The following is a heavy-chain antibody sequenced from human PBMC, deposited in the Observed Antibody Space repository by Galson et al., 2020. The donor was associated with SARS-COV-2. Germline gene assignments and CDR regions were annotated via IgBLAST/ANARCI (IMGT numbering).Heavy chain of an antibody. CDR2: ISAYNGNT. V-gene: IGHV1-18*01. D-gene: IGHD3-9*01. CDR1: GYTFTSYG. CDR3: ASGGERFDWHSYYGMDV. J-gene: IGHJ6*02. Sequence: ASVKVSCKASGYTFTSYGISWVRQAPGQGLEWMGWISAYNGNTNYAQKLQGRVTMTTDTSTSTAYMELRSLRSDDTAVYYCASGGERFDWHSYYGMDVWGHGTTVTVSS.